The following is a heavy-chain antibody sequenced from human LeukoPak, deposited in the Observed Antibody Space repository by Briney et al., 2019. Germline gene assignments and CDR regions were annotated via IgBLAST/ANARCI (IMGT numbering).Heavy chain of an antibody. CDR3: ARSFLHLWDEFYFDY. Sequence: PGGSLRLSCAASGFTVSSNYMSWVRQAPGKGLEWVSVIYSGGSTYYADSVKGRFTISRHNSKNTLYLQMNSLGAEDTAVYYCARSFLHLWDEFYFDYWGQGTLVTVSS. D-gene: IGHD5-18*01. J-gene: IGHJ4*02. CDR1: GFTVSSNY. V-gene: IGHV3-53*04. CDR2: IYSGGST.